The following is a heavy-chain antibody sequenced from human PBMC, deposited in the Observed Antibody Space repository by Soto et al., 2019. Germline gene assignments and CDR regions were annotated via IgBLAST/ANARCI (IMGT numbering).Heavy chain of an antibody. CDR2: IVVGSGNT. J-gene: IGHJ6*02. CDR3: AAGGITMVRGVIVYYYYGMDV. Sequence: SVKVAWKSSVFTFTGSAVQWVRQARGQRLEWMGWIVVGSGNTNYAQKFQERVTVTRDMSTSTAYMELSSLRSEDKAVYYCAAGGITMVRGVIVYYYYGMDVWGQGTTVTVPS. V-gene: IGHV1-58*01. D-gene: IGHD3-10*01. CDR1: VFTFTGSA.